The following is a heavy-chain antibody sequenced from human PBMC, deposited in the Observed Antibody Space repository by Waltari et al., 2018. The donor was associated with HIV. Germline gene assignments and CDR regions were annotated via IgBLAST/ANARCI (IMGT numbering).Heavy chain of an antibody. J-gene: IGHJ4*02. CDR1: QDTVSNNF. V-gene: IGHV3-53*01. CDR2: MDDVQKT. CDR3: TRDFRN. Sequence: EVRLVESAGGLIQPGGSLRLSCAASQDTVSNNFRSWVRQAPEKGLELVSVMDDVQKTHYSYPVKGRFAISRDNAENELYLQMNSLRVEDTARYYVTRDFRNGGQGTLVTVSS.